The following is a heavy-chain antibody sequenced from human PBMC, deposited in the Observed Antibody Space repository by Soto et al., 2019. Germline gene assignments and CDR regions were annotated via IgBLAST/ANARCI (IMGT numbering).Heavy chain of an antibody. Sequence: QVQLLQSGAEVKKPGASVKVSCKVSGHTLTELSMHWVRQAPGRGLEWMGGFDPEDGETIFAQKFQGRVTMTEDTSTDSTYMELTSLRSEDMAVYDCAAGGTRWLRSPVDYWGEGTLVTISS. CDR2: FDPEDGET. CDR3: AAGGTRWLRSPVDY. J-gene: IGHJ4*02. CDR1: GHTLTELS. V-gene: IGHV1-24*01. D-gene: IGHD1-1*01.